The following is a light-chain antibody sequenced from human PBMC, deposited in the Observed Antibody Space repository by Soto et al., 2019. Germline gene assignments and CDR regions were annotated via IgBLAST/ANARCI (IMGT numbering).Light chain of an antibody. CDR3: QQYTDWPLT. V-gene: IGKV3-20*01. Sequence: VMTQSPATLSVSPGERATRSCRASQSVTSNYLAWYQQKPGQAPRLLIYGISTRATGVPDRFSGSGSGTDFTLTISRLEPEDFAVYYCQQYTDWPLTFGQGTKVHIK. CDR2: GIS. J-gene: IGKJ1*01. CDR1: QSVTSNY.